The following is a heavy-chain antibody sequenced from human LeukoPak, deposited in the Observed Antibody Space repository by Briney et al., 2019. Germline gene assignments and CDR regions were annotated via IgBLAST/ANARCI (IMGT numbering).Heavy chain of an antibody. D-gene: IGHD3-22*01. Sequence: PSETLSLTCTVSGGSISSSSYYWGWIRQPPGKGLEWIGSIYYSGSTYYNPSLKSRVTISVDTSKNQFSLKLSSVTAADTAVYYCARDDYDSSGYFDYWGQGTLVTVSS. CDR3: ARDDYDSSGYFDY. V-gene: IGHV4-39*02. CDR1: GGSISSSSYY. J-gene: IGHJ4*02. CDR2: IYYSGST.